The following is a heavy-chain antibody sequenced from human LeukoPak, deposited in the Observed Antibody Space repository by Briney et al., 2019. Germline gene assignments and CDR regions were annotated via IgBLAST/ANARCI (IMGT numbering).Heavy chain of an antibody. CDR1: GQSISSDYY. CDR3: ARHSRDYYDSSGYDFY. CDR2: IYQSGSA. V-gene: IGHV4-38-2*02. D-gene: IGHD3-22*01. Sequence: PSETLSLTCTVSGQSISSDYYWAWIRQPPGKGLEWIGSIYQSGSAYYNPSLKSRVAISVDTSNNQFSLKLSSATAADTAVYYCARHSRDYYDSSGYDFYWGQGTLVTVSS. J-gene: IGHJ4*02.